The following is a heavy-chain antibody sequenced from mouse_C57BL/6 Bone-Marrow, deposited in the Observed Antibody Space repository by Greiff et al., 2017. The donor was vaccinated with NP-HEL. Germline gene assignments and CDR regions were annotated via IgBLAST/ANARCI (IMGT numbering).Heavy chain of an antibody. D-gene: IGHD1-1*01. CDR2: ISDGGSYT. V-gene: IGHV5-4*03. CDR3: ARDYYGSSWGYFDV. J-gene: IGHJ1*03. CDR1: GFTFSSYA. Sequence: EVNLVESGGGLVKPGGSLKLSCAASGFTFSSYAMSWVRQTPEKRLEWVATISDGGSYTYYPDNVKGRFTISRDNAKNNLYLQMSHLKSEDTAMYYCARDYYGSSWGYFDVWGTGTTVTVSS.